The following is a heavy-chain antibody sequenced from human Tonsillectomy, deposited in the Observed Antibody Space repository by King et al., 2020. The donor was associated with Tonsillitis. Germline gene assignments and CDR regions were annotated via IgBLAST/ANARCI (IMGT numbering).Heavy chain of an antibody. CDR2: IYYSGST. CDR3: ASGDSYSGSTRGAFDI. D-gene: IGHD1-26*01. J-gene: IGHJ3*02. CDR1: GGSISSSSYY. Sequence: LQLQESGPGLVKPSETLSLTCTVSGGSISSSSYYWGWIRQPPGKGLEWIGSIYYSGSTYYNPSLKSRVTISVNTSKNQFSMKLSSVTAADTAVYYCASGDSYSGSTRGAFDIWGQGTMVTVSS. V-gene: IGHV4-39*07.